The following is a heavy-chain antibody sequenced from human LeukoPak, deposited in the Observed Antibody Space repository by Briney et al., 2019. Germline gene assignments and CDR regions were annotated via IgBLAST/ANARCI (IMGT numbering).Heavy chain of an antibody. V-gene: IGHV3-23*03. CDR3: AKDLGDSSGYYYETDNFDY. Sequence: PGGTLRLSCAASGFTFSNYAMSWVRQAPGKGLEWVSVIYSGGSTYYADSVKGRFTISRDNSKNTLYLQMNSLRAEDTAVYYCAKDLGDSSGYYYETDNFDYWGQGTLVTVSS. CDR2: IYSGGST. J-gene: IGHJ4*02. D-gene: IGHD3-22*01. CDR1: GFTFSNYA.